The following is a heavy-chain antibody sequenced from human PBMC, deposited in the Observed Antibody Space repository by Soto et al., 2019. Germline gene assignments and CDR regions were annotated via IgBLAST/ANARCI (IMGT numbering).Heavy chain of an antibody. Sequence: QVQLQESGPGLVKPSETLSLTCTVSGGSISSYYWSWIRQPPGKGLEWIGYIYYSGSTNYNPSLKSRVTISVDTSKNQFSLKLSSVTAADTAVYYCAREFGVVNHFGYWGQGTLVTVSS. V-gene: IGHV4-59*01. CDR1: GGSISSYY. D-gene: IGHD3-3*01. J-gene: IGHJ4*02. CDR3: AREFGVVNHFGY. CDR2: IYYSGST.